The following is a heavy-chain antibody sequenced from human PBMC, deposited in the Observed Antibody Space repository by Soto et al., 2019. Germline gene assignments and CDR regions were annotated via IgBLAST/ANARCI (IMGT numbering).Heavy chain of an antibody. CDR3: AKAREVTLVRISLAQ. D-gene: IGHD3-10*01. Sequence: GGSLRLSCAASGFTFRNYAMSWVRQAPGKGLEWVSSLSGDSSDRYYAASVLGRFTLSRDYSKNTLFLQMNSLRVEDTAVYYCAKAREVTLVRISLAQWGQGTLVTVSS. V-gene: IGHV3-23*01. J-gene: IGHJ4*02. CDR1: GFTFRNYA. CDR2: LSGDSSDR.